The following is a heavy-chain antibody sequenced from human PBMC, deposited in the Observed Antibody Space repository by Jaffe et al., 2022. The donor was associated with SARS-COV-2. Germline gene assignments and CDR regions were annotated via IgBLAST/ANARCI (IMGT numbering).Heavy chain of an antibody. CDR1: GFTFSTFW. D-gene: IGHD3-16*02. CDR2: INQDESKK. CDR3: ARDSDHNWGGTRFDAFDL. J-gene: IGHJ3*01. Sequence: EVQLVESGGGLVQPGGSLRLSCAASGFTFSTFWMIWVRQAPGQGLEWVANINQDESKKYYLDSVEGRFTISRDNAKNSLYLQMNSLSADDTAVYYCARDSDHNWGGTRFDAFDLWGQGTMVTVSS. V-gene: IGHV3-7*01.